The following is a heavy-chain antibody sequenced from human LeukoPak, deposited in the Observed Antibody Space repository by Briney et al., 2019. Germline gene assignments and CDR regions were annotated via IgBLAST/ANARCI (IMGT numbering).Heavy chain of an antibody. CDR1: GGTFSSYA. Sequence: GSSVKVSCKASGGTFSSYAISWVRQAPGQGLEWMGGIIPILGIANYAQKFQGRVTITADKSTSTAYMELSSLRSEDTAVYYCARAGEYYDYVWGSYRYISGDGAFDYWGQGTLVTVSS. D-gene: IGHD3-16*02. J-gene: IGHJ4*02. CDR2: IIPILGIA. CDR3: ARAGEYYDYVWGSYRYISGDGAFDY. V-gene: IGHV1-69*04.